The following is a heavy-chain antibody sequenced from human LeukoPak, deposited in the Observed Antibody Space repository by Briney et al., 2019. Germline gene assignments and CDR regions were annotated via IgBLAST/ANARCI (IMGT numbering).Heavy chain of an antibody. D-gene: IGHD4-17*01. CDR3: QRGMTTVTNGAFDI. CDR2: IIPILGIA. CDR1: GGTLSSYT. V-gene: IGHV1-69*02. Sequence: SVKVSCKASGGTLSSYTISWVRQAPGQGLEWMGRIIPILGIANYAQKFQGRVTITADKSTSTAYMELSSLRSEDTAVYYCQRGMTTVTNGAFDIWGQGTMVTGSA. J-gene: IGHJ3*02.